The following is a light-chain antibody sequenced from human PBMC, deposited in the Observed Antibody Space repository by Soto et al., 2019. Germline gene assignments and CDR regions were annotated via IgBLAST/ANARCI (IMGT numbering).Light chain of an antibody. J-gene: IGLJ2*01. CDR2: EVS. Sequence: QSVLTQPASVSGSPGQSITISCTGTSSEVGGYNYVSWYQQHPGKAPKLMIYEVSNRPSGVSSRFSGSKSGNTASLTISGLQAEDEADYYGSSYTRSSALLLFGGGTKLTVL. CDR1: SSEVGGYNY. V-gene: IGLV2-14*01. CDR3: SSYTRSSALLL.